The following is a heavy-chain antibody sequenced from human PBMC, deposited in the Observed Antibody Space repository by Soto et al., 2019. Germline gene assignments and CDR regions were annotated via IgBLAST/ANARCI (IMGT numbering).Heavy chain of an antibody. CDR2: IYPGDSDT. D-gene: IGHD2-2*01. V-gene: IGHV5-51*01. J-gene: IGHJ6*02. Sequence: GESLKISCKGSGYSFTSYWIGWVRQMPGKGLEWMGIIYPGDSDTRYSPSFQGQVTISADKSISTAYLQWSSLKASDTAMYYCARLGCSSTSCYAGVTRYCGMDVWGQGTTVTVSS. CDR3: ARLGCSSTSCYAGVTRYCGMDV. CDR1: GYSFTSYW.